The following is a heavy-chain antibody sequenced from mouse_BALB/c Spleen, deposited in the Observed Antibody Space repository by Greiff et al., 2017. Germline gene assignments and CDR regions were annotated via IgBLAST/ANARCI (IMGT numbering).Heavy chain of an antibody. V-gene: IGHV1-14*01. CDR2: INPYNDGT. D-gene: IGHD1-1*01. CDR3: AYYYGSSGGFAY. Sequence: EVKLMESGPELVKPGASVKMSCKASGYTFTSYVMHWVKQKPGQGLEWIGYINPYNDGTKYNEKFKGKATLTSDKSSSTAYMELSSLTSEDSAVYYCAYYYGSSGGFAYWGQGTLVTVSA. J-gene: IGHJ3*01. CDR1: GYTFTSYV.